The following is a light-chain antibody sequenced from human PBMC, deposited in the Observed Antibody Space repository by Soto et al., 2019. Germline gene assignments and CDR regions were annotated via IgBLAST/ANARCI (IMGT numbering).Light chain of an antibody. CDR3: QKYNSAPPTFT. CDR2: AAS. J-gene: IGKJ3*01. V-gene: IGKV1-27*01. CDR1: QGISNY. Sequence: DIQMTQSPSSLSASVGDRVTITCRASQGISNYLAWYQQKPGKVPKLLIYAASTLQSGVPSRFSDSGSGTDFTLTISSLQPEDVATYYCQKYNSAPPTFTFGPGTKVDIK.